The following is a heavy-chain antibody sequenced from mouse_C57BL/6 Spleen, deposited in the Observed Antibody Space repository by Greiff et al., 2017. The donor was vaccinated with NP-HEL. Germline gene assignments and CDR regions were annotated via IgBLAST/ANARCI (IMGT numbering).Heavy chain of an antibody. V-gene: IGHV1-80*01. CDR3: ARRGPYGNYFDY. Sequence: QVQLQQSGAELVKPGASVKISCKASGYAFSSYWMNWVKQRPGKGLEWIGQIYPGDGDTNYNGKFKGKATLTADKSSSTAYMQLSSLTSEDSAVYFCARRGPYGNYFDYWGQGTTLTVSS. D-gene: IGHD2-1*01. CDR1: GYAFSSYW. CDR2: IYPGDGDT. J-gene: IGHJ2*01.